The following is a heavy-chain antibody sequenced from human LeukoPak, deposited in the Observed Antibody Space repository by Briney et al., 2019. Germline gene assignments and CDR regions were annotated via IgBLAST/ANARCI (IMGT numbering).Heavy chain of an antibody. CDR1: GGSISSGDYY. J-gene: IGHJ5*02. CDR3: AREETYYYGSGNWFDP. D-gene: IGHD3-10*01. Sequence: PSETLSLTCTVSGGSISSGDYYWSWIRQPPGKGLEWIGYIYYSESTYYNPSLKSRVTISVDTSKNQFSLKLSSVTAADTAVYYCAREETYYYGSGNWFDPWGQGTLVTVSS. V-gene: IGHV4-30-4*01. CDR2: IYYSEST.